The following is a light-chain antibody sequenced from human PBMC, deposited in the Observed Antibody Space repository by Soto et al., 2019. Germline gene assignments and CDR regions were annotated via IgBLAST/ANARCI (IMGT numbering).Light chain of an antibody. CDR1: QSVGSGY. J-gene: IGKJ3*01. CDR2: GAS. Sequence: IVLTQSPGTLSLSPGERATLSCRASQSVGSGYLAWYQQKPGQAPRLLIYGASIRATGIPDRFTGSGSGTHFTITISRLEPEDFALYYCQQYTTSPFTFGPGTKVDVK. CDR3: QQYTTSPFT. V-gene: IGKV3-20*01.